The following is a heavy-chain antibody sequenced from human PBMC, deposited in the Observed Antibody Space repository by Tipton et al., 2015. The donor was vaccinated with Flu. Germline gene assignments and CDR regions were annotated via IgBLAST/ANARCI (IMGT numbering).Heavy chain of an antibody. J-gene: IGHJ4*02. Sequence: TLSLTCAVSGFSISNDYYWGWARQSPGKGLEWIGSTYYDGSNFYNPSLKSRITISLDTSKNQFSLSLRSVTAAAMAVYYCARPAGTDFSSGYHIPDWGQGILVTVSS. CDR3: ARPAGTDFSSGYHIPD. CDR1: GFSISNDYY. V-gene: IGHV4-38-2*01. CDR2: TYYDGSN. D-gene: IGHD3-3*01.